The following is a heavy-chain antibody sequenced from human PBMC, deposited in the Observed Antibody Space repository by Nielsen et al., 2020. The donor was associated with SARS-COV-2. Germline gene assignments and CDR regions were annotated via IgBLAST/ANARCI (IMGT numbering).Heavy chain of an antibody. J-gene: IGHJ4*02. CDR2: FDPEDGET. V-gene: IGHV1-24*01. D-gene: IGHD3-10*01. CDR1: GYTFTSYY. CDR3: ATDPAYLWFGELSY. Sequence: ASVKVSCKASGYTFTSYYMHWVRQAPGQGLEWMGGFDPEDGETIYAQKFQGRVTMTEDTSTDTAYMELSSLRSEDTAVYYCATDPAYLWFGELSYWGQGTLVTVSS.